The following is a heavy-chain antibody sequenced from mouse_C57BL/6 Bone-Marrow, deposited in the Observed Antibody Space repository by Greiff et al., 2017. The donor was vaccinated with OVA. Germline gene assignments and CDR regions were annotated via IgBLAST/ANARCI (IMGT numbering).Heavy chain of an antibody. Sequence: QVQLKESGAELVMPGASVKLSCKASGYTFTSYWMHWVKQRPGQGLEWIGEIDPSDSYTNYNQKFKGKSTLTVDKSSSTAYMQLSSLTSEDSAVYYCARSPYYYGSSYCFDVWGTGTTVTVSS. CDR3: ARSPYYYGSSYCFDV. J-gene: IGHJ1*03. CDR2: IDPSDSYT. V-gene: IGHV1-69*01. D-gene: IGHD1-1*01. CDR1: GYTFTSYW.